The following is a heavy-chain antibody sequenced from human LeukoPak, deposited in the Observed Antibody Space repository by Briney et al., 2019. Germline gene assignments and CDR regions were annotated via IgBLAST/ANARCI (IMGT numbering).Heavy chain of an antibody. J-gene: IGHJ3*02. CDR1: GFTSSSYW. Sequence: PGGSLRLSCAVSGFTSSSYWMTWVRQAPGKGLEWVAKIKEDGSEKYYVDSVKGRFTVSRDNVKNSLFLQMNSLRVEDTAAYYCARLHSAVYYGDASDIWGQGTMVTVSS. V-gene: IGHV3-7*03. CDR2: IKEDGSEK. D-gene: IGHD3-10*01. CDR3: ARLHSAVYYGDASDI.